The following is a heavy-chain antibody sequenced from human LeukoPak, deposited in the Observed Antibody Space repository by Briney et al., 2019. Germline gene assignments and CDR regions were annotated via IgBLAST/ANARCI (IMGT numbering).Heavy chain of an antibody. D-gene: IGHD3-22*01. J-gene: IGHJ4*02. CDR1: GFTFSSYG. CDR3: AKDLYYYDSSGYSDY. CDR2: ISYDGSNK. Sequence: GGSLRLSCAASGFTFSSYGMHWVRQAPGKGLEWVAVISYDGSNKYYADPVKGRFTISRDNSKNTLYLQMNSLRAEDTAVYYCAKDLYYYDSSGYSDYWGQGTLVTVSS. V-gene: IGHV3-30*18.